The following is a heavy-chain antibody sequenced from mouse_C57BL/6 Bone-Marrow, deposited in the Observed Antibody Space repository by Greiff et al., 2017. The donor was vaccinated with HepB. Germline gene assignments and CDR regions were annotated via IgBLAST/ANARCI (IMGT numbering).Heavy chain of an antibody. CDR3: ARSYYYGSSGAMDY. CDR2: IYPGDGDT. V-gene: IGHV1-82*01. Sequence: VQLQQSGPELVKPGASVKISCKASGYAFSSSWMNWVKQRPGKGLEWIGRIYPGDGDTNYNGKFKGKATLTADKSSSTAYMQLSSLTSEDSAVYFCARSYYYGSSGAMDYWGQGTSVTVSS. D-gene: IGHD1-1*01. J-gene: IGHJ4*01. CDR1: GYAFSSSW.